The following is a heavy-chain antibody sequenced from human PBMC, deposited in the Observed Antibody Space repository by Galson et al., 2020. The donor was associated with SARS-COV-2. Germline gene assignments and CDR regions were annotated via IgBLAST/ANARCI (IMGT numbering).Heavy chain of an antibody. V-gene: IGHV3-30*04. J-gene: IGHJ4*02. CDR3: VRSTEAFDWLLGDYLDY. D-gene: IGHD3-9*01. CDR2: IPYDGNNL. Sequence: QLGESLKISCAASGFTFSKNAMHWVRQAPGKGLEWVAVIPYDGNNLFYAGSVKGRFSISRDNSQNTLYLQMTSLRPDDTAVYYCVRSTEAFDWLLGDYLDYWGQGTLVTVSS. CDR1: GFTFSKNA.